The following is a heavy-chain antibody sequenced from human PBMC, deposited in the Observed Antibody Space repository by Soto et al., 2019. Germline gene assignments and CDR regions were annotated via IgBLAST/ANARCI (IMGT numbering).Heavy chain of an antibody. J-gene: IGHJ4*02. V-gene: IGHV4-39*01. CDR1: GGSIITSNYY. CDR3: ATFVLPASLPASFDF. Sequence: TETLSLTGTVCGGSIITSNYYWGWVRKPPEKGLDWIGNIYYIGTTYYNPSLKSRVTISVDTSKNQFSLKLNSVTAADTAVYYCATFVLPASLPASFDFWRPGT. CDR2: IYYIGTT. D-gene: IGHD2-21*02.